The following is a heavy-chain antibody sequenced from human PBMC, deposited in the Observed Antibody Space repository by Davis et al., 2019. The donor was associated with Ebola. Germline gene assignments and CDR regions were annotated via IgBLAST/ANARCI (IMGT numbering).Heavy chain of an antibody. Sequence: ASVKVSCKASGYTFTSYGISWVRQAPGQGLEWMGWISAYNGNTNYAQNFQDRVTMTTDTSTTTAYMELRSLRSDDTAVYYCARDRVLWGYFDYWGQGTLVTVSS. D-gene: IGHD3-16*01. CDR3: ARDRVLWGYFDY. CDR2: ISAYNGNT. CDR1: GYTFTSYG. J-gene: IGHJ4*02. V-gene: IGHV1-18*01.